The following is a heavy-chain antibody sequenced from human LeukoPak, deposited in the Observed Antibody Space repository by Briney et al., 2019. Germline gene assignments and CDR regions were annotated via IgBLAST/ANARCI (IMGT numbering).Heavy chain of an antibody. D-gene: IGHD3-10*01. J-gene: IGHJ5*02. CDR3: ARRVRMSSASATSNTWLDP. V-gene: IGHV4-59*01. CDR1: GDSISSYY. Sequence: SETLSLTCTVSGDSISSYYWNWIRQPPGKRLEWIGHIHFSGDTNYNPSLKSRVTISLDSAKNQFSLRLISVTAADTAVYFCARRVRMSSASATSNTWLDPWGQGTLVSVSP. CDR2: IHFSGDT.